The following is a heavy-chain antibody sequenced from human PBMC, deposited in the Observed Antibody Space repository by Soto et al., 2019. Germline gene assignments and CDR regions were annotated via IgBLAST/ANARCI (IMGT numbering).Heavy chain of an antibody. CDR2: ISYDGSNK. CDR3: ARDGSYRHDAFDI. Sequence: GGSLRLSCAASGFTFSSYAMHWVRQAPGKGLEWVAVISYDGSNKYYADSVKGRFTISRDNSKNTLYLQMNSLRAEDTAVYYCARDGSYRHDAFDIWGQATMVTVSS. D-gene: IGHD1-1*01. CDR1: GFTFSSYA. J-gene: IGHJ3*02. V-gene: IGHV3-30-3*01.